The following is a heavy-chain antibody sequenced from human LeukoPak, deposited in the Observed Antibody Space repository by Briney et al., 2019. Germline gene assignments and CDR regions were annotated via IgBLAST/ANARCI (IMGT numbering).Heavy chain of an antibody. CDR3: ARASGMTGTSRTSDDAFDI. Sequence: AAVKVSCKASVYTFSTYGISWVRQAPGQGLEWMGWISAYNGKTNYAQKLQGRVTMTTDTSTSTAYMELRTLRSDDTAVYYCARASGMTGTSRTSDDAFDIWGQGTMVTVSS. V-gene: IGHV1-18*01. CDR2: ISAYNGKT. CDR1: VYTFSTYG. J-gene: IGHJ3*02. D-gene: IGHD1-7*01.